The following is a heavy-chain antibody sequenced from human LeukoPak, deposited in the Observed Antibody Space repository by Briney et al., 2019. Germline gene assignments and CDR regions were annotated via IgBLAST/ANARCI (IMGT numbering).Heavy chain of an antibody. D-gene: IGHD5-24*01. V-gene: IGHV1-3*01. CDR3: AMSVEMPPIPSFDY. CDR1: GYIFTPHH. Sequence: ASVRVSCKTSGYIFTPHHIHWMRQAPGQGLELLGWVSAANNPEYSQKFQGRVVITRDASATTSYLELNSLRSEDTAVYYCAMSVEMPPIPSFDYWGQGTLVTVSS. J-gene: IGHJ4*02. CDR2: VSAANNP.